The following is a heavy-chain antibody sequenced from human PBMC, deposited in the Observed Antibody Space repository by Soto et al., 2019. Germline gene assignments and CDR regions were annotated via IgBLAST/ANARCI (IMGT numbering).Heavy chain of an antibody. J-gene: IGHJ4*02. CDR1: GDSISSSSYY. CDR3: ARGGVGAAPTY. Sequence: SETLSLTCTVSGDSISSSSYYWGWIRQPPGKGLEWIGSIYNSGNTFYNPSLKSRVTISVDTSKNQFSLKLRSGTAADTAVYYCARGGVGAAPTYWGQGTLVTVSS. D-gene: IGHD2-15*01. CDR2: IYNSGNT. V-gene: IGHV4-39*01.